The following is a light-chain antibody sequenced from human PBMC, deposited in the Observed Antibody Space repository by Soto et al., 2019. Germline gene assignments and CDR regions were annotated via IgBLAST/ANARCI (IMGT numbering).Light chain of an antibody. CDR3: SSYTSSIYV. CDR2: DVS. J-gene: IGLJ1*01. V-gene: IGLV2-14*01. Sequence: QSALTQPASVSGSPGQSITISCTGTSSDVGGYNYVSWYQQHPGKDPKLMIYDVSNRPSGVSNRFSGSKSGNTASLTISGLQAEEEADYYCSSYTSSIYVFGTGTKLTVL. CDR1: SSDVGGYNY.